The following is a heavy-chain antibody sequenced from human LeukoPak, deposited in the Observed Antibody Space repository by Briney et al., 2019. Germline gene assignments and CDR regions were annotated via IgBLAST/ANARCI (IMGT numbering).Heavy chain of an antibody. J-gene: IGHJ3*02. Sequence: GESLKISCKGSGYSFTSYWIGWVRQMPGKGLEWMGIIYPGDSDTRYSPPFQGQVTISADKSISTAYLQWSSLKASDTAMYYCARVVAATPPIGAFDIWGQGTMVTVSS. D-gene: IGHD2-15*01. CDR1: GYSFTSYW. CDR2: IYPGDSDT. V-gene: IGHV5-51*01. CDR3: ARVVAATPPIGAFDI.